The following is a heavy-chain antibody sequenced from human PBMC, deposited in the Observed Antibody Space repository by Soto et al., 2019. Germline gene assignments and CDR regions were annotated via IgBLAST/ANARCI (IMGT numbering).Heavy chain of an antibody. D-gene: IGHD2-15*01. Sequence: VQLVQSGAEVKKPGASVKVSCKASGYTFTSYDINWVRQATGQGLEWMGWMNPNSGNTGYARNFESKVTMTRNTPITTAYMEQSSLRSEDTAVYYCVIAVRSGGSYDFDYWGQGNLGTVSS. CDR2: MNPNSGNT. CDR1: GYTFTSYD. V-gene: IGHV1-8*01. J-gene: IGHJ4*02. CDR3: VIAVRSGGSYDFDY.